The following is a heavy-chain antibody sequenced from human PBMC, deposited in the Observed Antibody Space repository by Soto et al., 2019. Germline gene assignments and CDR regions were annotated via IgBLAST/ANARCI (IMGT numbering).Heavy chain of an antibody. Sequence: ASETLSLTCTVSGGSVSSGIYYWIWIRQPPGKGLEWIGYIYYSGSTNYNPSLKSRVTISVDTSKNQFSLKLSSVTAADTAVYYCARAGGYSYGNFFDYWGQGTLVTVS. CDR2: IYYSGST. CDR3: ARAGGYSYGNFFDY. D-gene: IGHD5-18*01. J-gene: IGHJ4*02. CDR1: GGSVSSGIYY. V-gene: IGHV4-61*01.